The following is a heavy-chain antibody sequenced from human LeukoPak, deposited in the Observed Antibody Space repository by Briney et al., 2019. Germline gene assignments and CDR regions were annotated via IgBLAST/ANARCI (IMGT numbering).Heavy chain of an antibody. J-gene: IGHJ5*01. Sequence: ASVNVSCKSSGDTLTNYGIHWVRQARGQGREWMGWSSANSGHTNYAQKLQGTVTMTTDTCTSTVYMELRSLRSDDTAVYYCARDGTTTDDSWGQGTLVTVSS. CDR3: ARDGTTTDDS. CDR2: SSANSGHT. CDR1: GDTLTNYG. D-gene: IGHD1-26*01. V-gene: IGHV1-18*01.